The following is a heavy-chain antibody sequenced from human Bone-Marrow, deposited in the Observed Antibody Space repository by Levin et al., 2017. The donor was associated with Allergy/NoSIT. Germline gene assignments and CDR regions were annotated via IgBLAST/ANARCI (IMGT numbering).Heavy chain of an antibody. J-gene: IGHJ4*02. CDR1: GYTFTSYD. Sequence: ASVKVSCKASGYTFTSYDINWVRQATGQGLEWMGWMNPNSGNTGYAQKLQGRVTMPRNTSISTAYMELSSLRAEDTSVYYCARGGLLLYSSSWYLNYDSSGYAYYFDYWGQGTLVTVSS. D-gene: IGHD6-13*01. CDR3: ARGGLLLYSSSWYLNYDSSGYAYYFDY. V-gene: IGHV1-8*01. CDR2: MNPNSGNT.